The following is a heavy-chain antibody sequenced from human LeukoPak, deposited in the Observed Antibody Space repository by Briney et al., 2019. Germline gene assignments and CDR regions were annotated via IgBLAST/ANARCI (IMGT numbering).Heavy chain of an antibody. D-gene: IGHD6-19*01. CDR3: AREPYGSGWGRTKVIYGMDV. CDR1: GGSISSYY. J-gene: IGHJ6*04. Sequence: KPSETLSLTCTVSGGSISSYYFSWSRQPPGKGLEWIGYIYRSGSTNYNPSLKSRVTISVDTSKNQFSLKLSSVTAADTAVYYCAREPYGSGWGRTKVIYGMDVGGKGTTVTVSS. V-gene: IGHV4-59*12. CDR2: IYRSGST.